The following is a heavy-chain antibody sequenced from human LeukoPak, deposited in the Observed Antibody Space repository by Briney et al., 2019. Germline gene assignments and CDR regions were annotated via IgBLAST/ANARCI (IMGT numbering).Heavy chain of an antibody. CDR1: GYTFTSYY. CDR2: INPSGGST. Sequence: ASVKVSCKASGYTFTSYYMHWVRQAPGQGLEWMGIINPSGGSTSYAQKFQGRVTMTTDTSTSTAYMELRSLRSDDTAVYYCAFYCSSTSCSNDYWGQGTLVTVSS. J-gene: IGHJ4*02. V-gene: IGHV1-46*01. D-gene: IGHD2-2*01. CDR3: AFYCSSTSCSNDY.